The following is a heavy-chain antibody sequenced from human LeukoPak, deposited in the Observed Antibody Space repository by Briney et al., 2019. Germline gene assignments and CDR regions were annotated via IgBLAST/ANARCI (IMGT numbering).Heavy chain of an antibody. J-gene: IGHJ4*02. CDR1: GGTFSSYA. CDR3: ATGMVRGAKDTDY. D-gene: IGHD3-10*01. V-gene: IGHV1-69*05. Sequence: SVKVSCKASGGTFSSYAISWVRQAPGQGLEWMGRIIPIFGTANYAQKFQGRVTITTDESTSTAYMELSSLRSEDTAVYYCATGMVRGAKDTDYWGQGTLVTVSS. CDR2: IIPIFGTA.